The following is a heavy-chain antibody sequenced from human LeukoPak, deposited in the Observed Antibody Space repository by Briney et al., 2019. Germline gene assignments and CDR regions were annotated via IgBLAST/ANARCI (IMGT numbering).Heavy chain of an antibody. V-gene: IGHV1-46*01. Sequence: ASVKVSCKASGYTFTSYYMHWVRQAPRQGLEWMGIINPSGGSTSYAQKFQGRVTMTRDMSTSTVYMELSSLRSEDTAVYYCARELNYDILTGLLYYYYGMDVWGQGTTVTVSS. CDR1: GYTFTSYY. J-gene: IGHJ6*02. CDR2: INPSGGST. CDR3: ARELNYDILTGLLYYYYGMDV. D-gene: IGHD3-9*01.